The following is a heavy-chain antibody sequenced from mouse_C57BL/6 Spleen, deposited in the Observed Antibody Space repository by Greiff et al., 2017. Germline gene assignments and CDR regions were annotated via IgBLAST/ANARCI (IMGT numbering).Heavy chain of an antibody. V-gene: IGHV1-15*01. D-gene: IGHD4-1*02. CDR2: IDPEPGGT. Sequence: VQLQQSGAELVRPGASVTLSCKASGYTFTDYEMHWVKQTPVHGLEWIGAIDPEPGGTAYNQKFKGKAILTADKSSSTAYMELRSLTSEDAAVYYCTRSQLGRGFAYWGQGTLVTVSA. CDR1: GYTFTDYE. CDR3: TRSQLGRGFAY. J-gene: IGHJ3*01.